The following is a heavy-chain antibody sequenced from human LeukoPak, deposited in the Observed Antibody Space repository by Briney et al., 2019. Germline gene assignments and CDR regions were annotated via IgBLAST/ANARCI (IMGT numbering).Heavy chain of an antibody. Sequence: GGSLRLSCAASEFSVGSNYMTWVRQAPGKGLEWVSLIYSGGSTYYADSVKGRFTISRDNAKNSLFLQMNSLRAEDTAVYYCARPLMYYYGSETYFWFDPWGQGTLVTVSS. V-gene: IGHV3-53*01. CDR3: ARPLMYYYGSETYFWFDP. CDR1: EFSVGSNY. D-gene: IGHD3-10*01. J-gene: IGHJ5*02. CDR2: IYSGGST.